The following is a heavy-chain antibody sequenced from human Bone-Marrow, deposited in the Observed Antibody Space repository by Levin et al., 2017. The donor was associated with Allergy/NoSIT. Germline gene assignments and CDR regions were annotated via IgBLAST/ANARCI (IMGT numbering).Heavy chain of an antibody. V-gene: IGHV4-39*01. Sequence: SETLSLTCTVSGGSISSSSYYWGWIRQPPGKGLEWIGSIYYSGSTYYNPSLKSRVTISVDTSKNQFSLKLSSVTAADTVVYYCARHTSVYSGSYYWDAYDIWGQGTMVTVSS. CDR3: ARHTSVYSGSYYWDAYDI. CDR2: IYYSGST. CDR1: GGSISSSSYY. J-gene: IGHJ3*02. D-gene: IGHD1-26*01.